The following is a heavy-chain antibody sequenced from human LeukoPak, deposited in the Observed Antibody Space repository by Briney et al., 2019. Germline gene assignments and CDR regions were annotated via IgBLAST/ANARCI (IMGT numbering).Heavy chain of an antibody. CDR3: ARRAVAGGHFDY. Sequence: KPSEILSLTCTVSDYSISSGFYWGWIRQPPGKGLEWIVNIFHSGSTYYNPSLKSRVTISVDTSKNQFSLKLTSVTAADTAVYYCARRAVAGGHFDYWGQGTLVTVSS. CDR2: IFHSGST. D-gene: IGHD6-19*01. J-gene: IGHJ4*02. V-gene: IGHV4-38-2*02. CDR1: DYSISSGFY.